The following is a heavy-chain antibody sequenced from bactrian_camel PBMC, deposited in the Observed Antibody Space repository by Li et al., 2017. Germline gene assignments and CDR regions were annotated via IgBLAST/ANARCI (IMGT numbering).Heavy chain of an antibody. CDR1: GFTFSTYA. V-gene: IGHV3S42*01. Sequence: VQLVESGGGLVQPGGSLRLSCAASGFTFSTYAMAWVRQAPGKGLEGVTGINGDGGSPVYGDSVKGRFTISRDNAKNTLYLQMNSLKTEDTAVYYCAAEHGGPFFEYNYWGQGTQVTVS. CDR3: AAEHGGPFFEYNY. D-gene: IGHD2*01. CDR2: INGDGGSP. J-gene: IGHJ4*01.